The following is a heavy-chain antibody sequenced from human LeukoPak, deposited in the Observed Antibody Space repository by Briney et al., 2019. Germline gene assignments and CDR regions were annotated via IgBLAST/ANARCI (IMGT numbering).Heavy chain of an antibody. V-gene: IGHV1-2*06. CDR1: GYTFTSYY. CDR2: INPNSGGR. D-gene: IGHD3-22*01. CDR3: ARGWNSSGYY. Sequence: ASVKLSXKASGYTFTSYYMHWVRQAPGQGLEWMGRINPNSGGRNYAQKFQGRVTMTRDTSISAAYMELSRLSSDHTAVYYCARGWNSSGYYWGQGTLVTVSS. J-gene: IGHJ4*02.